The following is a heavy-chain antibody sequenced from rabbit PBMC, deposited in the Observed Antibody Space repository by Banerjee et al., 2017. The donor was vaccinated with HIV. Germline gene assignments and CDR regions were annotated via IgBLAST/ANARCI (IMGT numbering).Heavy chain of an antibody. V-gene: IGHV1S40*01. D-gene: IGHD1-1*01. J-gene: IGHJ6*01. CDR3: ARDTSSSFSSYGMDL. CDR1: GVSFSGSSY. Sequence: QSLEESGGDLVKPGSSLTLTCKASGVSFSGSSYLCWVRQAPGKGLEWIACIEAGGSGFTYFASWAKGRFTISKTSSTTVTLQMTSLTAADTATYFCARDTSSSFSSYGMDLWGQGTLVTVS. CDR2: IEAGGSGFT.